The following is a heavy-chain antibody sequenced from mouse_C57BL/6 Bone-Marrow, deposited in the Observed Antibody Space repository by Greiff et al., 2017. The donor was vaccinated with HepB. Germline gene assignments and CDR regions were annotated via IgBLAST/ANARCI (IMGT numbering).Heavy chain of an antibody. D-gene: IGHD4-1*01. Sequence: QVQLKQPGAELVRPGSSVKLSCKASGYTFTSYWMDWVKQRPGQGLEWIGNIYPSDSDTHYNQKFKDKATLTVDKSSSTAYMQLSSLTSEDSAVYYCAREGTGTKGYFDVWGTGTTVTVSS. CDR1: GYTFTSYW. J-gene: IGHJ1*03. CDR3: AREGTGTKGYFDV. V-gene: IGHV1-61*01. CDR2: IYPSDSDT.